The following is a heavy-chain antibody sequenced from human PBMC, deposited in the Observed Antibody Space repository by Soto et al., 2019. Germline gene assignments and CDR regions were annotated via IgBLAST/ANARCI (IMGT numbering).Heavy chain of an antibody. CDR1: GFTFSSYG. D-gene: IGHD1-26*01. V-gene: IGHV3-30*18. CDR2: ISYDGSNT. J-gene: IGHJ4*02. Sequence: PGGSLRLSCVASGFTFSSYGMHWVRQAPGKGLEWVAIISYDGSNTDYADSVKGRFTISRDNSKNTLYLQMNSLRAEDTSVYYCAKEGGLSGSYYISSSYYFDYWGQGTLVTVSS. CDR3: AKEGGLSGSYYISSSYYFDY.